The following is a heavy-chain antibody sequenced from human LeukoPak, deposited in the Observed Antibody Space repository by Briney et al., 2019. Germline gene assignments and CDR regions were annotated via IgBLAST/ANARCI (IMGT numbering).Heavy chain of an antibody. Sequence: GGSLRLSCAASGFIFSNNYMTWVRQAPGKGLEWVSAISGSGGSIYYADSVKGRFTISRDNSKNTLYLQMNSLRAEDTAVYYCAKDLEYYYDSSGYPTLFDYWGQGALVTVSS. CDR1: GFIFSNNY. V-gene: IGHV3-23*01. CDR2: ISGSGGSI. CDR3: AKDLEYYYDSSGYPTLFDY. J-gene: IGHJ4*02. D-gene: IGHD3-22*01.